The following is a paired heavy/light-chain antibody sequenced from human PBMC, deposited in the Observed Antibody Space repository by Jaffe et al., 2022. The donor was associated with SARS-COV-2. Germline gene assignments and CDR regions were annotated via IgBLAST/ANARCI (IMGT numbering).Heavy chain of an antibody. CDR3: ARGGRNDLGYHYMDV. Sequence: VQLVESGGGVVQPGRSLRLSCEASGYTFSSYAIYWVRQAPGKGLEWVALISYDGRNKFYADSVRGRFTISRDNSKHTVYLQMNSLRTEDTALHYCARGGRNDLGYHYMDVWGKGITVTVS. CDR1: GYTFSSYA. D-gene: IGHD1-1*01. CDR2: ISYDGRNK. V-gene: IGHV3-30-3*01. J-gene: IGHJ6*03.
Light chain of an antibody. CDR3: QAWDRNSVV. J-gene: IGLJ2*01. CDR1: KLGTKY. Sequence: SYDLTQSPSVSVSPGQTASITCSGYKLGTKYTCWYQQKPGQSPVVVIYEDTKRPSGIPERFSGSNSGNTATLTISGTQPMDEADYYCQAWDRNSVVFGGGTKLTVL. CDR2: EDT. V-gene: IGLV3-1*01.